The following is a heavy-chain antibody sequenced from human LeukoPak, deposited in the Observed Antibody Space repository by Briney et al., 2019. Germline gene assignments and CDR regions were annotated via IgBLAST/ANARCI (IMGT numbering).Heavy chain of an antibody. D-gene: IGHD6-19*01. V-gene: IGHV4-59*01. CDR1: GGSISSYY. J-gene: IGHJ4*02. CDR2: LFYSGST. Sequence: SSETLSLTCTVSGGSISSYYWSWIRQPPGKGLEWIAYLFYSGSTDYNPSLESRVTISVDTSKNQFSLKLRSVTAADTAVYYCATVAVIRRVTYFDYWGQGTLVTVSS. CDR3: ATVAVIRRVTYFDY.